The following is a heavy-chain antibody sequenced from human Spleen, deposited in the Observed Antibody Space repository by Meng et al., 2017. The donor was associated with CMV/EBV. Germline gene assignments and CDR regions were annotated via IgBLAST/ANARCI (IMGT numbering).Heavy chain of an antibody. CDR3: ARGLVGATPRAFDY. Sequence: SETLSLTCTVSGGSISSYYWNWIRQPPGKGLEWIGNIYYSGSTNYNPSLKSRVTISVDTSKNQFSLKLSSVTAADTAVYYCARGLVGATPRAFDYWGQGTLVTVSS. J-gene: IGHJ4*02. V-gene: IGHV4-59*01. CDR1: GGSISSYY. CDR2: IYYSGST. D-gene: IGHD1-26*01.